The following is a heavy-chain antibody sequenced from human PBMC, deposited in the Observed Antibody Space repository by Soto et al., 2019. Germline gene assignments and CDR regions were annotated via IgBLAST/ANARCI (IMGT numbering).Heavy chain of an antibody. D-gene: IGHD6-13*01. CDR2: IYHSGIT. Sequence: SETLSLTCVVSGYSISSGYYWGWIRQPPGKGLEWIGSIYHSGITSYNPSLKSRVTISVDTSRNQFSLELNSVTAADTAVYYCARGQYSSSYLVSAYWGQGALVTVSS. J-gene: IGHJ4*02. V-gene: IGHV4-38-2*01. CDR1: GYSISSGYY. CDR3: ARGQYSSSYLVSAY.